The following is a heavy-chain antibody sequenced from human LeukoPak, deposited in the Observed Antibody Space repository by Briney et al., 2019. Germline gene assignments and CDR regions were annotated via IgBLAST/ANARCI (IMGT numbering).Heavy chain of an antibody. Sequence: ASVTVSCKASGYTFTSYYMHWVRQAPGQGLKWMGIINLSGGSTSYAQKFQGRVTMTRDTSTSTVYMELSSLRSEDTAVYYCARGYDGSYYYYGMDVWGQGTTVTVSS. CDR2: INLSGGST. D-gene: IGHD3-10*01. J-gene: IGHJ6*02. V-gene: IGHV1-46*01. CDR1: GYTFTSYY. CDR3: ARGYDGSYYYYGMDV.